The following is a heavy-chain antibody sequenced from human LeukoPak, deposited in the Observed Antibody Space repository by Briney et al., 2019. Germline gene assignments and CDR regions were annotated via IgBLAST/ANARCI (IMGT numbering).Heavy chain of an antibody. CDR3: AELGITMIGGV. Sequence: GGPLSLSCAASGFTFSTSAMSWVRQAPGKGLKWASSISGSGSGGSTYYADSVKGRFTISRDNAKNSLYLQMNSLRAEDTAVYYCAELGITMIGGVWGKGTTVTISS. D-gene: IGHD3-10*02. CDR2: ISGSGSGGST. J-gene: IGHJ6*04. V-gene: IGHV3-23*01. CDR1: GFTFSTSA.